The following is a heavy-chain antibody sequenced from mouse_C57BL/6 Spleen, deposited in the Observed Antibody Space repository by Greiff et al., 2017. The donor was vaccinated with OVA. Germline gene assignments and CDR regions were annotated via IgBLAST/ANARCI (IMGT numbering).Heavy chain of an antibody. D-gene: IGHD2-4*01. Sequence: EVKLVESGGDLVKPGGSLKLSCAASGFTFSSYGMSWVRQTPDKRLEWVATISSGGSYTYYPDSVKGRFTISRDNAKNTLYLQMSSLKSEDTAMYYCARQGDDYDAGAMDYWGQGTSVTVSS. CDR1: GFTFSSYG. CDR2: ISSGGSYT. J-gene: IGHJ4*01. V-gene: IGHV5-6*01. CDR3: ARQGDDYDAGAMDY.